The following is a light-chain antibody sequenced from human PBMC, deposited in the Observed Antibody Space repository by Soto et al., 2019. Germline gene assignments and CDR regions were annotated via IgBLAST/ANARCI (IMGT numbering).Light chain of an antibody. CDR1: NIGSKS. CDR2: YDS. V-gene: IGLV3-21*04. J-gene: IGLJ2*01. CDR3: QVWDSSSDHVV. Sequence: SYELTQPPSVSVAPGKTARITCGGNNIGSKSVHWYQQKPGQAPVLVIYYDSDRPSGIPERFSGSNSGNTATLTISRVEAGDEADYYCQVWDSSSDHVVFGPGTKVIVL.